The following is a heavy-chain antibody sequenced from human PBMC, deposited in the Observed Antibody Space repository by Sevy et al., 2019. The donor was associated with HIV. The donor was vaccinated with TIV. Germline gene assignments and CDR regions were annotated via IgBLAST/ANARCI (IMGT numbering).Heavy chain of an antibody. J-gene: IGHJ6*02. Sequence: ASVKVSCKTSGGTFSSYAINWVRQASGQRLEWMGGIIPMFGITNYAQKFQGRVTITADKSTSTSYMELSSLRSEDTAVYYYARDLGIAALPPYYYGMDVWGQGTTVTVSS. D-gene: IGHD6-13*01. CDR3: ARDLGIAALPPYYYGMDV. V-gene: IGHV1-69*10. CDR2: IIPMFGIT. CDR1: GGTFSSYA.